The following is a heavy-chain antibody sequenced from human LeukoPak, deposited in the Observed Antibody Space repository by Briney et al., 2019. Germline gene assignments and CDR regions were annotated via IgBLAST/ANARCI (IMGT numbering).Heavy chain of an antibody. D-gene: IGHD3-10*01. J-gene: IGHJ4*02. V-gene: IGHV3-30-3*01. CDR1: GFTFSSYA. CDR2: ISYDGSNK. Sequence: GGSLRLSCAASGFTFSSYAMHWVRQAPGKGLEWVAVISYDGSNKFYADSVKGRFTLSRDNSKNTLYLQMNSLRIEGTAVYYWGKRSVGFGELKYWGQGTLGTVSS. CDR3: GKRSVGFGELKY.